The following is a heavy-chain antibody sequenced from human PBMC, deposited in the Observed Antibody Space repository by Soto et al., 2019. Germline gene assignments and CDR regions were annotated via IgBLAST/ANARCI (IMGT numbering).Heavy chain of an antibody. V-gene: IGHV3-7*01. Sequence: PGGSLRLSCAASGFTFSSYWMSWVRQAPGKGLEWVANIKQDGSEKSYVDSVKGRFTISRDNAKNSLYLQMNSLRAEDTAVYYCAREPIYSSPVYWGQGTLVTVSS. CDR3: AREPIYSSPVY. CDR2: IKQDGSEK. J-gene: IGHJ4*02. CDR1: GFTFSSYW. D-gene: IGHD6-13*01.